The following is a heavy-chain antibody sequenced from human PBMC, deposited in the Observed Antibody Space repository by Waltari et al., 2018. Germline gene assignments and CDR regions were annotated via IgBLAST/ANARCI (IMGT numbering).Heavy chain of an antibody. D-gene: IGHD5-12*01. V-gene: IGHV4-38-2*02. CDR2: IYHSGST. Sequence: QVQLQESGPGLVTPSETLSLTCAVSGYSISSGYYWGWIRQPPGKGLAWIGSIYHSGSTYYNPSLKSLVTISVDTSKNQFSLKLSSVTAADTAVYYCARDGSEIGWFDPWGQGTLVTVSS. J-gene: IGHJ5*02. CDR1: GYSISSGYY. CDR3: ARDGSEIGWFDP.